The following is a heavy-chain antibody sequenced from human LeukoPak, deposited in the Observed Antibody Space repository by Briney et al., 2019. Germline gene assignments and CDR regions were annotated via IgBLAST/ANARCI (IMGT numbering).Heavy chain of an antibody. D-gene: IGHD4-17*01. V-gene: IGHV3-30*18. CDR1: GFTFSDYG. J-gene: IGHJ4*02. CDR3: AKDEDYGDYVLSY. Sequence: GGSLRLSCAASGFTFSDYGMHWVRQAPGKGLEWVAVISYDGSNKYSADSVKGRFTISRDNSENTLYLQMNSLRAEDTAVYYCAKDEDYGDYVLSYWGQGTLVTVSS. CDR2: ISYDGSNK.